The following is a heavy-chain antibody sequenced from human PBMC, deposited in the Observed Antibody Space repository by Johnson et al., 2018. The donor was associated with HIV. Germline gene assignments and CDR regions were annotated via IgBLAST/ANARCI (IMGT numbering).Heavy chain of an antibody. CDR1: GFTFSSYD. V-gene: IGHV3-48*03. D-gene: IGHD2-21*02. CDR3: ARVGSYGSCGGDCADAFDI. Sequence: EVQLVESGGGLVQPGGSLRLSCAASGFTFSSYDMNWVRQAPGKGLEWVSYISSSGSTIYYADSVKGRFTISRDNAKNSLYLQMNSLRAEDTAVYYCARVGSYGSCGGDCADAFDIWGQGTMVTVSS. J-gene: IGHJ3*02. CDR2: ISSSGSTI.